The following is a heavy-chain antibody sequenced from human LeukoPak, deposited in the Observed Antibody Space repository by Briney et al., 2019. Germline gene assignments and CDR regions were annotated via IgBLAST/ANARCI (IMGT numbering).Heavy chain of an antibody. CDR1: GYTFTGYY. J-gene: IGHJ6*02. D-gene: IGHD3-16*01. V-gene: IGHV1-46*01. Sequence: ASVKVSCKASGYTFTGYYMHWVRQAPGQGLEWLGIINPSGGSTSYAQKFQGRVTMTRDMSTSTVYMELSSLRSEDTAVYYCARVSYHYYYYGMDVWGQGTTVTVSS. CDR2: INPSGGST. CDR3: ARVSYHYYYYGMDV.